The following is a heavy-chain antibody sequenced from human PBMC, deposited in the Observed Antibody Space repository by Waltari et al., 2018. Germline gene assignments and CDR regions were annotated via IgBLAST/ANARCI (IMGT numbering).Heavy chain of an antibody. CDR3: ASDPYYYDSSGKFGAFDF. J-gene: IGHJ3*01. D-gene: IGHD3-22*01. CDR2: ISPIFGTA. V-gene: IGHV1-69*12. CDR1: GGTFSSYA. Sequence: QVQLVQSGAEVKKPGSSVKVSCKASGGTFSSYAISWVRQAPGQGLEWMGGISPIFGTANYAQKFQGRGTITADESTSTAYMELSSLRSEDTAVYYCASDPYYYDSSGKFGAFDFWGQGTMVTVSS.